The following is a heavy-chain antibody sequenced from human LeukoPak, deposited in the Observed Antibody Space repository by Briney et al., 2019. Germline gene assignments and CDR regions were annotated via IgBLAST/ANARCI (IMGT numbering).Heavy chain of an antibody. V-gene: IGHV3-33*06. CDR1: GFTFSSYG. Sequence: GGSLRLSCAASGFTFSSYGMHWVRQAPGKGLEWEAVIWYDGRNKYYADSVKGRFTISRDNSRITLYLQMNSLRAEDTAVYYCAKGLAVAGTRDTEYFDYWGQGTLVTVSS. CDR2: IWYDGRNK. D-gene: IGHD6-19*01. CDR3: AKGLAVAGTRDTEYFDY. J-gene: IGHJ4*02.